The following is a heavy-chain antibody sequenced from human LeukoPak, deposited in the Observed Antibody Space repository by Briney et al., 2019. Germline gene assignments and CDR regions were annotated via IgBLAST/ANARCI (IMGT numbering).Heavy chain of an antibody. Sequence: PSETLSLTCTVSGGSVSSDNYYWTWIRQPPGRELEWIGYVYYTGTTKYNPSLESRVTMSVDTSKNEFSLNLRSVTAADTAVYYCARDLIGSRNFLPESPWGQGTLVIVSS. D-gene: IGHD3-9*01. V-gene: IGHV4-61*01. CDR1: GGSVSSDNYY. CDR3: ARDLIGSRNFLPESP. J-gene: IGHJ5*02. CDR2: VYYTGTT.